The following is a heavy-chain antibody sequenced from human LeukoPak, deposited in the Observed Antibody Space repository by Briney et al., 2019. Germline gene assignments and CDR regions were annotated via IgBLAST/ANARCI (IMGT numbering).Heavy chain of an antibody. CDR2: ISGSGGST. Sequence: PGGSLRLSCAASGFTFSSYAMSWVRQAPGKGLEWVSAISGSGGSTYYADSVKGRFTISRDNSKNTLYPQMNSLRAEDTAVYYCAKLVTVTTDLRYFDLWGRGTLVTVSS. J-gene: IGHJ2*01. V-gene: IGHV3-23*01. CDR1: GFTFSSYA. CDR3: AKLVTVTTDLRYFDL. D-gene: IGHD4-17*01.